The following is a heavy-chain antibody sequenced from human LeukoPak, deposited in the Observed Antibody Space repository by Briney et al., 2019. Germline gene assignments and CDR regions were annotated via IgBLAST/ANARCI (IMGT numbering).Heavy chain of an antibody. D-gene: IGHD3-10*01. CDR1: GFTFSSYA. CDR3: ANGLLTYGSRSQFDY. CDR2: ISGSGAGT. V-gene: IGHV3-23*01. Sequence: GGSLRLSCAASGFTFSSYAMHWVRQAPGKGLEWVSAISGSGAGTYYADSVKGRFTISRDNSKNTLYLQMNSLRAEDTALYYCANGLLTYGSRSQFDYWGQGTLVTVSS. J-gene: IGHJ4*02.